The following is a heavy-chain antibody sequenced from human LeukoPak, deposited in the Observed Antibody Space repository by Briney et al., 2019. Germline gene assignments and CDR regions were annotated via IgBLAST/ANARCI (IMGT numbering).Heavy chain of an antibody. CDR3: AKDRPPPNSGSYSSDY. V-gene: IGHV3-23*01. J-gene: IGHJ4*02. D-gene: IGHD1-26*01. Sequence: GGSLRLSCAASGFTLSSYGMSWVRQAPGKGLEWVSAISGSGGSTYYADSVKGRFTISRDNSKNTLYLQMNSLRAEDTAVYYCAKDRPPPNSGSYSSDYWGQGTLVTVSS. CDR1: GFTLSSYG. CDR2: ISGSGGST.